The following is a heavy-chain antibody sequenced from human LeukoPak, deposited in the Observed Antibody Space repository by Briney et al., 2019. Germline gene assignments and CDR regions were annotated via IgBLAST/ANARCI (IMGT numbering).Heavy chain of an antibody. CDR3: ASRYCSGGSCSPVGMDV. J-gene: IGHJ6*02. CDR2: ISSSGSTI. V-gene: IGHV3-11*01. Sequence: GGSLRLSCAASGFTFSDYYMSWIRQAPGKGLEWVSYISSSGSTIYYADSVKGRFTISRDNAKNSLYLQMNSLRAEDTAVYYCASRYCSGGSCSPVGMDVWGQGTTVTVSS. CDR1: GFTFSDYY. D-gene: IGHD2-15*01.